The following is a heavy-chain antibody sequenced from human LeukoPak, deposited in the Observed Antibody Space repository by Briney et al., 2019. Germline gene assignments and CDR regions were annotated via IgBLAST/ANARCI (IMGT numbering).Heavy chain of an antibody. Sequence: PGGSLRLSCAASGVTFSSHGMSWVRQAPGKGLEWVSSITDSGSRTCYADSVKGRFTMSRDNSKNTLYLQMNSLRAEDTAVYYCAKNLLGSESFSWYFDLWGRGTLVT. CDR3: AKNLLGSESFSWYFDL. CDR1: GVTFSSHG. D-gene: IGHD1-26*01. CDR2: ITDSGSRT. V-gene: IGHV3-23*01. J-gene: IGHJ2*01.